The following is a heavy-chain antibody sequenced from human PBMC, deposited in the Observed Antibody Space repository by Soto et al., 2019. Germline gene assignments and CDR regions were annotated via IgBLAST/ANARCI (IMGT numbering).Heavy chain of an antibody. D-gene: IGHD6-6*01. J-gene: IGHJ5*02. CDR3: ARKNCGSSSLSYNWFDP. Sequence: QLQLQESGPGLVKPSETLSLTCTVSGGSISSSSYYWGWIRQPPGKGLEWIGSIYYSGSTYYNPSLKSLVTISDDTSKNQFSLKQSSVTAADTAVYYCARKNCGSSSLSYNWFDPWGQGTLVTVSS. CDR1: GGSISSSSYY. V-gene: IGHV4-39*01. CDR2: IYYSGST.